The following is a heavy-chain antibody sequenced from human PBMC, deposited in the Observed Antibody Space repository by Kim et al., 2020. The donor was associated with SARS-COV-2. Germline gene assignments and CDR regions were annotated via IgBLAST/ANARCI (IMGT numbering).Heavy chain of an antibody. CDR3: ARKYGSGSYPYFDI. J-gene: IGHJ3*02. CDR2: IYHSGST. CDR1: GGSISSSNW. Sequence: SETLSLTCAVSGGSISSSNWWSWVRQSPGKGLEWIGEIYHSGSTNYNPSLKSRITISIDKSKNQFSLNLSSVTATDTAVYYCARKYGSGSYPYFDIWGQGTMVTVSS. D-gene: IGHD3-10*01. V-gene: IGHV4-4*02.